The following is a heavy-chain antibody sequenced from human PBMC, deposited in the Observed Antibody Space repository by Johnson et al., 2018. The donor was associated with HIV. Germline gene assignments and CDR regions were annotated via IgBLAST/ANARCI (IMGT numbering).Heavy chain of an antibody. CDR3: ARAPEVRGVDAFDV. CDR2: ISSSGNSM. D-gene: IGHD3-10*01. CDR1: GFTFSDYY. V-gene: IGHV3-11*04. Sequence: QVQLVESGGGLVNPGGSLRLSCAASGFTFSDYYMSWIRQAPGKGLEWVSYISSSGNSMYYAASVKGRFTISRDNAKNSLYLQMNILRAEDTAVYYCARAPEVRGVDAFDVWGQGTMVTVSS. J-gene: IGHJ3*01.